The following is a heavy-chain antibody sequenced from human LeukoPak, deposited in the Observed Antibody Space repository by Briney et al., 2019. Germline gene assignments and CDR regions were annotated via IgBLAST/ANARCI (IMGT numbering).Heavy chain of an antibody. CDR3: AKDASYYYDSSGYYTNPAEDSDY. Sequence: GGSLRLSCAASGFTFSSYAVSWVRQAPGKGLEWVSGISDSGGSTYYADSVKGRFTISRDNSQNMLYLQMNSLRAEDTAVYYCAKDASYYYDSSGYYTNPAEDSDYWGQGTLVTVSS. J-gene: IGHJ4*02. CDR2: ISDSGGST. V-gene: IGHV3-23*01. CDR1: GFTFSSYA. D-gene: IGHD3-22*01.